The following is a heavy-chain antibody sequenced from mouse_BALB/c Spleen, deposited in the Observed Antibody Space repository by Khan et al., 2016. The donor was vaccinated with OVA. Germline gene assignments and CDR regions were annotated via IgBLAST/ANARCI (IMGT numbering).Heavy chain of an antibody. CDR3: ARGYFGNYEFAY. CDR1: GYTFTSYW. V-gene: IGHV1S132*01. CDR2: IFPGTGTT. D-gene: IGHD2-1*01. Sequence: QVQLQQSGAELVKPGASVKLSCKTSGYTFTSYWIQWVKQRPGQGLGWIGQIFPGTGTTYYNENFKGKATLTVDTSSNTAYMQFSSLTSVDSAVSFCARGYFGNYEFAYWGQGTLVTVSP. J-gene: IGHJ3*01.